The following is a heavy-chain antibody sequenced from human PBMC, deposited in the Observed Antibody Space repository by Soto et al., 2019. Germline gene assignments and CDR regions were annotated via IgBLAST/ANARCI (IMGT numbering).Heavy chain of an antibody. V-gene: IGHV4-31*03. D-gene: IGHD3-22*01. Sequence: SETLSLTCTVSGGSISSGGYYWSWIRQHPGKGLEWIGYIYYSGSTYYNPSLKSRVTISVDTSKNQFSLKLSSVTAADTAVYYCARGREDSSGYWPQEYFQHWGQGTLVTVSS. J-gene: IGHJ1*01. CDR3: ARGREDSSGYWPQEYFQH. CDR2: IYYSGST. CDR1: GGSISSGGYY.